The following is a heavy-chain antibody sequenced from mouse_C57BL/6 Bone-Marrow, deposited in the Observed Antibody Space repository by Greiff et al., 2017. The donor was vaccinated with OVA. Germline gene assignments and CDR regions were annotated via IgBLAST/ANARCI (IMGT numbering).Heavy chain of an antibody. CDR3: AKFITTERTDY. CDR2: ISSGSSTI. CDR1: GFTFSDYG. V-gene: IGHV5-17*01. J-gene: IGHJ4*01. Sequence: EVKVVESGGGLVKPGGSLKLSCAASGFTFSDYGMHWVRQAPEKGLEWVAYISSGSSTIYYADTVKGRFTISRDNAKNTLFLQMTSLRSEDTAMYYCAKFITTERTDYWGQGTSVTVSS. D-gene: IGHD1-1*01.